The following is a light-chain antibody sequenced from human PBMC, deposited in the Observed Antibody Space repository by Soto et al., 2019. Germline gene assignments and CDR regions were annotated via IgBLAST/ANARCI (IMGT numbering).Light chain of an antibody. CDR1: QSINNY. J-gene: IGKJ4*01. Sequence: PQSPSPLSAAVGDRVTITCRARQSINNYLNWYQQKPGEAPKLLVYAASTLQDGVPSRFSGSGSGTDFTLTISRLPPQDFEVYYCQQSYSSWLTFGGGTKVEI. CDR2: AAS. CDR3: QQSYSSWLT. V-gene: IGKV1-39*01.